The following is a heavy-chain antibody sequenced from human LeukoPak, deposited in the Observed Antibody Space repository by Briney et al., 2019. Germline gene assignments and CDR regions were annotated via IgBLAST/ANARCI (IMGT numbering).Heavy chain of an antibody. CDR2: FDPEDGET. CDR1: GYTLTELS. D-gene: IGHD4-23*01. J-gene: IGHJ4*02. Sequence: GASVKVSCKVSGYTLTELSMHWVRQAPGKGLEWMGGFDPEDGETIYAQKFQGRVTMTRDTSTSTVYMELSSLRSEDTAVYYCARDIPPPYGGNDPFDYWGQGTLVTVSS. V-gene: IGHV1-24*01. CDR3: ARDIPPPYGGNDPFDY.